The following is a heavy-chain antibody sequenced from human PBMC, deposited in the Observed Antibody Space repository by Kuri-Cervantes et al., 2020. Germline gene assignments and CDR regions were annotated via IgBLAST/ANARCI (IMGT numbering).Heavy chain of an antibody. Sequence: GGSLRLSCAASGFTFSSYGMHWVRQAPGKGLEWVAVISYDGSNKYYADSVKGRFTISRDNSKNTLYLQMNSLRAEDTAVYYCARERDSSGWPLRSVDYWGQGTLVTVSS. CDR1: GFTFSSYG. CDR3: ARERDSSGWPLRSVDY. D-gene: IGHD6-19*01. J-gene: IGHJ4*02. V-gene: IGHV3-30*03. CDR2: ISYDGSNK.